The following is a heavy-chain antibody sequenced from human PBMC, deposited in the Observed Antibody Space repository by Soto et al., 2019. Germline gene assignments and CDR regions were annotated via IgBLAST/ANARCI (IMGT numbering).Heavy chain of an antibody. CDR1: GFTFSNAW. J-gene: IGHJ6*02. CDR2: IKSKTDGGTT. Sequence: PGGSLRLSCAASGFTFSNAWMSWVRQAPGKGLEWVGRIKSKTDGGTTDYAAPVKGRFTISRDDSKNTLYLQMNSLKTEDTAVYYCTTEGYDFWSGPHYYYGMDVWGQGTTVTVSS. CDR3: TTEGYDFWSGPHYYYGMDV. D-gene: IGHD3-3*01. V-gene: IGHV3-15*01.